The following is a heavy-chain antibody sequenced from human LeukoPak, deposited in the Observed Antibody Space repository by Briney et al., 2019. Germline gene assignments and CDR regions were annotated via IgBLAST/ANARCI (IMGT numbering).Heavy chain of an antibody. Sequence: GESLKISCKGLGYSFSSYWNAWVRQRPGEGLEWMGIIYPGDSDIRYSPSFQGQVTISADKSITTAYLQWSSLKASDTAMYYCARATVTTASLFDYWGQGTLVTVSS. J-gene: IGHJ4*02. V-gene: IGHV5-51*01. CDR1: GYSFSSYW. D-gene: IGHD4-17*01. CDR3: ARATVTTASLFDY. CDR2: IYPGDSDI.